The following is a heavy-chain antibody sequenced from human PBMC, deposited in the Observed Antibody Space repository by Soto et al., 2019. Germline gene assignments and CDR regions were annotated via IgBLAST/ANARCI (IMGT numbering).Heavy chain of an antibody. J-gene: IGHJ4*02. Sequence: TMSLTCTVADGSISSGNYYLSRIRQPPGKGLEWIGFISYSGSTYYSLSLKSRVTISVDTSKNQFSLNLSFVTAADTAVYYCATMGTPATGLYYFDYWGQGTLVTVSS. CDR2: ISYSGST. CDR1: DGSISSGNYY. CDR3: ATMGTPATGLYYFDY. V-gene: IGHV4-30-4*01. D-gene: IGHD5-18*01.